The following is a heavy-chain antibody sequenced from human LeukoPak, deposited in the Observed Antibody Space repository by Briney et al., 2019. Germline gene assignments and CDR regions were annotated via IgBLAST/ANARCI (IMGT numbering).Heavy chain of an antibody. Sequence: SQTLSLTCTVSGGSISSGGYYWSWIRQHPGKGLEWIGYIYYSGSTNYNPSLKSRVTISVDTSKNQFSLKLSSVTAADTAVYYCARVGGYSYGRDAFDIWGQGTMVTVSS. CDR1: GGSISSGGYY. CDR3: ARVGGYSYGRDAFDI. J-gene: IGHJ3*02. D-gene: IGHD5-18*01. CDR2: IYYSGST. V-gene: IGHV4-31*03.